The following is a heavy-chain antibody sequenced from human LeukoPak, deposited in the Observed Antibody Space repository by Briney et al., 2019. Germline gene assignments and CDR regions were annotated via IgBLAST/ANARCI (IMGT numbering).Heavy chain of an antibody. Sequence: GGSLRLSCAASGFTFSSYWINWVRQAPGKGLEWVANINQDGSEMYYVDSVKGRFTISRDNAKNSAFLQMSSLRAEDTAVYYCARGRPTPFWGQGTLVTVSS. CDR3: ARGRPTPF. CDR2: INQDGSEM. CDR1: GFTFSSYW. V-gene: IGHV3-7*04. J-gene: IGHJ4*02.